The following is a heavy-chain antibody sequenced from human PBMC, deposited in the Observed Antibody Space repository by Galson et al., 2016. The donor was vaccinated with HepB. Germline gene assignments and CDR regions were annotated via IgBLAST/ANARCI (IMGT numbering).Heavy chain of an antibody. D-gene: IGHD3-3*01. CDR3: AKDIDFWRGPGHDY. V-gene: IGHV3-23*01. Sequence: SLRLSCAASGFTFWSYGISWFRQAPGKGLEWVSSISGSGTTDYGDTVKGRFTISRDNPKNMAHLQMNSLRAEDTAVYYCAKDIDFWRGPGHDYWGQGTLVTVSS. CDR2: ISGSGTT. J-gene: IGHJ4*02. CDR1: GFTFWSYG.